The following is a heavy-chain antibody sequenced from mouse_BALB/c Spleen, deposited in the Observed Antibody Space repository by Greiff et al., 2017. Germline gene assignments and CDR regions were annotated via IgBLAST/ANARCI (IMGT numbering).Heavy chain of an antibody. CDR3: AREGTRAMDY. V-gene: IGHV5-9-3*01. CDR2: ISSGGSYT. Sequence: EVHLVESGGGLVKPGGSLKLSCAASGFTFSSYAMSWVRQTPEKRLEWVATISSGGSYTYYPDSVKGRFTISRDNAKNTLYLQMSSLRSEDTAMYYCAREGTRAMDYWGQGTSVTVSS. J-gene: IGHJ4*01. D-gene: IGHD3-1*01. CDR1: GFTFSSYA.